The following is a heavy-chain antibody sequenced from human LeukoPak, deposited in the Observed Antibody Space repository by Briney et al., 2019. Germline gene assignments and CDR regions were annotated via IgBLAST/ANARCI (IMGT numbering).Heavy chain of an antibody. J-gene: IGHJ4*02. CDR3: AGGIAAAHAIDY. Sequence: SETLSLTCTVSGGSISSYYWSWIRQPPGKGLEWIGYIYYSGSTNYNPPLKSRVTISVDTSKNQFSLKLSSVTAADTAVYYCAGGIAAAHAIDYWGQGTLVTVSS. V-gene: IGHV4-59*01. CDR2: IYYSGST. D-gene: IGHD6-13*01. CDR1: GGSISSYY.